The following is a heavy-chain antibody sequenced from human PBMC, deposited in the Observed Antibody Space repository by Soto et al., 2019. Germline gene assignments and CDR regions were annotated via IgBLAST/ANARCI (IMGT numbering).Heavy chain of an antibody. CDR1: GGTFSSYA. CDR2: IIPISDTT. D-gene: IGHD2-2*01. V-gene: IGHV1-69*01. J-gene: IGHJ6*02. Sequence: QVQLVQSGAEVKKPGSSVKVSCKASGGTFSSYAISCVRQAPGQGLEWMGGIIPISDTTNYAQKFKGRVTITADEYTSTAYMELSSMRSEDTAVYYCARSQGSSTSLEIYYYYYYGMDVWGQGTTVTVSS. CDR3: ARSQGSSTSLEIYYYYYYGMDV.